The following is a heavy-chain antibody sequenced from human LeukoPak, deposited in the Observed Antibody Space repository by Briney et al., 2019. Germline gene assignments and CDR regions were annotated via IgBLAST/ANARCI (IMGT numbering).Heavy chain of an antibody. CDR3: ARVTDLFSGSYGVDY. CDR2: IYYSGST. D-gene: IGHD1-26*01. V-gene: IGHV4-61*05. CDR1: GGSISSSSYY. J-gene: IGHJ4*02. Sequence: SETLSLTCTVSGGSISSSSYYWGWIRQPPGKGLEWIGYIYYSGSTNYNPSLKSRVTISVDTSKNQFSLKLSSVTAADTAVYYCARVTDLFSGSYGVDYWGQGTLVTVSS.